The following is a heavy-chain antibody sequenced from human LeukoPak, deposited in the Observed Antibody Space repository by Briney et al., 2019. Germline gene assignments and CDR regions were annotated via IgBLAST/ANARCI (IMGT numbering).Heavy chain of an antibody. CDR1: GGSISSGGYY. V-gene: IGHV4-30-2*01. CDR3: ASIISYSSSWYGEGGWFDP. CDR2: IYHSGST. Sequence: SETLSLTCTVSGGSISSGGYYWSWIRQPPGKGLEWIGYIYHSGSTYYNPSLKSRVTISVDRSKNQFSLKLSSVTAADTAVYYCASIISYSSSWYGEGGWFDPWGQGTLVTVSS. D-gene: IGHD6-13*01. J-gene: IGHJ5*02.